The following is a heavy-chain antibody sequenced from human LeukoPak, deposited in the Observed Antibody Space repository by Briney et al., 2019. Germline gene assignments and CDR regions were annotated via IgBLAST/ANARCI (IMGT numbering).Heavy chain of an antibody. CDR3: ARGPNRRYCSSTSCYGVDY. J-gene: IGHJ4*02. D-gene: IGHD2-2*01. Sequence: GGSLRLSCAASGFTFSSYWMSWVRQAPGKGLEWVANIKQDGSEKYYVDSVKGRFTISRDNAKNSLYLQMNSLRAEDTAVYYCARGPNRRYCSSTSCYGVDYWGQGTLVTVSS. CDR2: IKQDGSEK. V-gene: IGHV3-7*01. CDR1: GFTFSSYW.